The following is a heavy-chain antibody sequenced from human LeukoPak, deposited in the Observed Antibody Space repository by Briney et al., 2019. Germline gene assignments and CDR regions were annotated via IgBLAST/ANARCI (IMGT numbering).Heavy chain of an antibody. V-gene: IGHV1-24*01. CDR2: FHPENDEI. Sequence: GASVKVSCTVSGSSLSGLSMHWVRHSPPKGLEWLGGFHPENDEIIYAQNSQGRVTMTEDTSTDTAYMELRSLRSEDTAVYYCVTGDHSPYYFHYWGQGTLVTVSS. D-gene: IGHD1-26*01. CDR3: VTGDHSPYYFHY. J-gene: IGHJ4*02. CDR1: GSSLSGLS.